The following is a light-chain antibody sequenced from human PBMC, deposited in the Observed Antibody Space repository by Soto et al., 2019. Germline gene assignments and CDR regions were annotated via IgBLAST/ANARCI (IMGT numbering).Light chain of an antibody. V-gene: IGKV3-11*01. Sequence: EIVLTQSPATLSLSPGERATLSCRASQSISSYLAWYQQKPDQAPRLLIYDASNKATGIPARFIGSGSGTDFTLTISSREPEDSTVYYCHQRSTWPFAFGAGTKVDIK. J-gene: IGKJ3*01. CDR3: HQRSTWPFA. CDR2: DAS. CDR1: QSISSY.